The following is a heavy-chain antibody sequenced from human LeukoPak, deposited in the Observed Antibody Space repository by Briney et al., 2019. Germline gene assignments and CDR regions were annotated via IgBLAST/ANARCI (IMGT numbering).Heavy chain of an antibody. Sequence: GGSLRLSCAASGFSFSNYDMDWVRQAPGKGLEWVSTISDSGGRTYYADSVKGRFTVSRDNSKNTLYLQMNSLRADDTAVYYCAKDAPDGDRTIFDYWGQGTLVTVSS. V-gene: IGHV3-23*01. CDR1: GFSFSNYD. J-gene: IGHJ4*02. D-gene: IGHD4-17*01. CDR2: ISDSGGRT. CDR3: AKDAPDGDRTIFDY.